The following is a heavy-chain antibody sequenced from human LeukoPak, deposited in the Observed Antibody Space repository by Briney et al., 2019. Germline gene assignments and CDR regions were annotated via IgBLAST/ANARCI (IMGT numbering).Heavy chain of an antibody. CDR3: AREIITMVRGVIRERWFDP. Sequence: SETLSLTCTVSGGSISSGGSSWSWIRQHPGKGLEWIGYIYYSGSTYYNPSLKSRVTISVDTSKNQFSLKLSSVTAADTAVYYCAREIITMVRGVIRERWFDPWGQGTLVTVSS. D-gene: IGHD3-10*01. J-gene: IGHJ5*02. CDR1: GGSISSGGSS. V-gene: IGHV4-31*03. CDR2: IYYSGST.